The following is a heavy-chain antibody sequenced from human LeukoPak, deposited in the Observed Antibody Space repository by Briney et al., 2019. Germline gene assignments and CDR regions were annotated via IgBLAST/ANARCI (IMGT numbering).Heavy chain of an antibody. Sequence: ETXXLTCAVYGGXFSGXXXXXIRQPPGKXXXXXXXXXXSGXXXXXXXLKSRXXXXXXTXKNQFSLKLSSVTAADTAVYYCARSGSGSHTYYYYGMDVWGQGTTVTVSS. D-gene: IGHD3-10*01. V-gene: IGHV4-34*01. J-gene: IGHJ6*02. CDR1: GGXFSGXX. CDR2: XXXSGXX. CDR3: ARSGSGSHTYYYYGMDV.